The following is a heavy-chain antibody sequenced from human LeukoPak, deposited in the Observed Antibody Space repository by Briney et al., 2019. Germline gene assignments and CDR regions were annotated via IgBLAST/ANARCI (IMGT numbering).Heavy chain of an antibody. Sequence: PSETLSLTCAVYGGSFSGCYWSWIRQPPGKGLEWIGEINHSGSTNYNPSLKSRVTISVDTSKNQFSLKLSSVTAADTAVYYCASGYDSSGDLFGYWGQGTLVTVSS. D-gene: IGHD3-22*01. J-gene: IGHJ4*02. CDR2: INHSGST. V-gene: IGHV4-34*01. CDR3: ASGYDSSGDLFGY. CDR1: GGSFSGCY.